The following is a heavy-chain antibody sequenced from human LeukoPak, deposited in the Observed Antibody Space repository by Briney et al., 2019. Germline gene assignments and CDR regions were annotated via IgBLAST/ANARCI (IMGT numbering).Heavy chain of an antibody. V-gene: IGHV4-34*01. Sequence: PSETLSLTCAVYGGSFSGYYWSWIRQPPGKGLEWIGEINHSGSTNYNPSLKSRVTISVDTSKNQLSLKLSSVTAADTAVYYCARGRYCSGGSCYSVYDYWGQGTLVTVSS. CDR3: ARGRYCSGGSCYSVYDY. CDR1: GGSFSGYY. D-gene: IGHD2-15*01. J-gene: IGHJ4*02. CDR2: INHSGST.